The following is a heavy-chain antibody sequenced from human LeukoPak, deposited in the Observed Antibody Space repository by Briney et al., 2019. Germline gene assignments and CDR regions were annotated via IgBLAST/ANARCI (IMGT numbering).Heavy chain of an antibody. D-gene: IGHD3-10*01. J-gene: IGHJ4*02. CDR2: ISGSGGST. Sequence: GRSLRLSCAASGFTFSSYAMSWVRQAPGKGLEWVSAISGSGGSTYYADSVKGRFTISRDNSKNTLYLQMNSLRAEDTAVYYCAKSKGKWFGEPFDYWGQGTLVTVSS. V-gene: IGHV3-23*01. CDR3: AKSKGKWFGEPFDY. CDR1: GFTFSSYA.